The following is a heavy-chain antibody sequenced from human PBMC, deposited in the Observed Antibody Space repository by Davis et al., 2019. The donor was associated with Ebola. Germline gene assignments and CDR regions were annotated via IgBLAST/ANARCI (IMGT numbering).Heavy chain of an antibody. CDR2: INAGNGNT. CDR1: GYTFTSYA. J-gene: IGHJ6*02. Sequence: AASVKVSCKASGYTFTSYAMHWVRQAPGQRLEWMGWINAGNGNTKYSQKFQGRVTITADESTSTAYMELSSLRSEDTAVYYCAREGRELRNYYYGMDVWGQGTTVTVSS. CDR3: AREGRELRNYYYGMDV. V-gene: IGHV1-3*01. D-gene: IGHD1-7*01.